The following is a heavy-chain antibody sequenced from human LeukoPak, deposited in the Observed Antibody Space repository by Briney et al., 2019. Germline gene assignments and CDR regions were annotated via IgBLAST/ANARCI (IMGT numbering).Heavy chain of an antibody. CDR3: TRDSGTYNWFDP. J-gene: IGHJ5*02. V-gene: IGHV3-73*01. Sequence: PGGSLRLSCAASGFTFSGSAIHGVRQSSGKGLEWVGQIDKKDKGYATATACAASVKGRFTISRDDSINTAYLQMKSLKTEDTALYYCTRDSGTYNWFDPWGQGTLVTVSS. D-gene: IGHD1-26*01. CDR2: IDKKDKGYATAT. CDR1: GFTFSGSA.